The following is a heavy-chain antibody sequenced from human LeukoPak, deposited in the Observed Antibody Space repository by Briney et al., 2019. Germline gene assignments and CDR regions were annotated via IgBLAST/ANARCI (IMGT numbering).Heavy chain of an antibody. D-gene: IGHD3-9*01. J-gene: IGHJ5*02. CDR1: GFTFSNYD. CDR2: IGTVGDT. CDR3: VGQNYDVLTGYAPLDL. Sequence: AGESLRLSCAASGFTFSNYDMHWVRQATGKGLEWVSSIGTVGDTYYSDSVKGRFTISRENAKNSWYLQMSSLRAGDTAVYYCVGQNYDVLTGYAPLDLWGQGTLVTVSS. V-gene: IGHV3-13*01.